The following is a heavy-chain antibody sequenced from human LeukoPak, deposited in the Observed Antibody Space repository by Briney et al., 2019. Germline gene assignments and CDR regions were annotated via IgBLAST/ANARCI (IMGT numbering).Heavy chain of an antibody. V-gene: IGHV1-69*13. Sequence: GASVKVSCKASGGTFSSYAISWVRQAPGQGLEWMGGIIPIFGTANYAQKFQGRVTITADESTSTAHMELSSLRSEDTAVYYCARSYCSSTSCLVPRSGWFDPWGQGTLVTVSS. J-gene: IGHJ5*02. D-gene: IGHD2-2*01. CDR1: GGTFSSYA. CDR3: ARSYCSSTSCLVPRSGWFDP. CDR2: IIPIFGTA.